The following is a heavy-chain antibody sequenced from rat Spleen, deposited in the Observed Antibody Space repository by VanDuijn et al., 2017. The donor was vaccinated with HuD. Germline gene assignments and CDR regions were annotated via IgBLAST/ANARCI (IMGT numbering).Heavy chain of an antibody. CDR3: AREGYNNWEGGWFAY. CDR2: ISYDGSRN. Sequence: EVKLVESGGGLVQPGRSLKLSCAASGFTFSDYNMAWVRQAPKKGLEWVATISYDGSRNYYRDSVKGRFTISRDNAKSTLYLQMDSLRSEDTATYYCAREGYNNWEGGWFAYWGQGTLVTVSS. J-gene: IGHJ3*01. V-gene: IGHV5-7*01. D-gene: IGHD1-10*01. CDR1: GFTFSDYN.